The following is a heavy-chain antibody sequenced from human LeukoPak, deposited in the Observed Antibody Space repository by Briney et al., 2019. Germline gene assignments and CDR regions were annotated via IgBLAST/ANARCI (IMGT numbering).Heavy chain of an antibody. Sequence: QSGGSLRLSCAASGFTFSTYGMHWVRQAPGKGLEWVAVIWNDGSNKYYADSVKGRFAISRDNSKSTLYLQMNSLRAEDTAVYSCARASGPFDYWGQGTLVTVSS. D-gene: IGHD3-10*01. CDR1: GFTFSTYG. V-gene: IGHV3-33*01. CDR2: IWNDGSNK. J-gene: IGHJ4*02. CDR3: ARASGPFDY.